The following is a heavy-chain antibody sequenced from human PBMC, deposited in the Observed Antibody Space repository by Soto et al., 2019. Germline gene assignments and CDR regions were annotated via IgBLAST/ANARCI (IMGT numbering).Heavy chain of an antibody. CDR1: GDTFNRYA. CDR2: IIPIFGTA. CDR3: ARGARFLEWLSFVH. V-gene: IGHV1-69*13. Sequence: QVQLEQSGAEVKTLGSSVKVSCKASGDTFNRYAISWVRQAPGQGLEWMGGIIPIFGTANYAPQFQDRVAISADESTTTAYMELTSLKSEDTAVYFCARGARFLEWLSFVHWGQGTLVTVSS. D-gene: IGHD3-3*01. J-gene: IGHJ4*02.